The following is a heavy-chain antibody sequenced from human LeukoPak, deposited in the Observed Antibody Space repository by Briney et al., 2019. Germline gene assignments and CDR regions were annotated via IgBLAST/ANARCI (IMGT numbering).Heavy chain of an antibody. D-gene: IGHD3-3*01. Sequence: SVKVSCKASGGTFRNHAISWLRQAPGQGLEWMGGIIPFFNTPYYAQKFQGRVAISADESTNTAYMELSSLRSEDTAVYFCARPLTYYYETTDYPRPHFFDYWGQGALVTVSS. CDR1: GGTFRNHA. J-gene: IGHJ4*02. CDR2: IIPFFNTP. V-gene: IGHV1-69*13. CDR3: ARPLTYYYETTDYPRPHFFDY.